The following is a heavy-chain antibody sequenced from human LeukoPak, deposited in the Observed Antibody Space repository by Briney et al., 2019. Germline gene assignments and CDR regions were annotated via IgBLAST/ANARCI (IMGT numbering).Heavy chain of an antibody. Sequence: ASVKVSCKASGYTFTSYDINWVRQATGRGLEWMGWMNPNSGNTGYAQKFQGRVTMTRNTSISTAYMELSSLRSEDTAVYYCARGEQWLVRGYYYYGMDVWGQGTTVTVSS. D-gene: IGHD6-19*01. CDR1: GYTFTSYD. CDR2: MNPNSGNT. CDR3: ARGEQWLVRGYYYYGMDV. J-gene: IGHJ6*02. V-gene: IGHV1-8*01.